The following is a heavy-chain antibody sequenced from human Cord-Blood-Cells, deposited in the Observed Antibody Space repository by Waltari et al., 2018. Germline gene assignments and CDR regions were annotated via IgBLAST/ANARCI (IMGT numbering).Heavy chain of an antibody. J-gene: IGHJ2*01. D-gene: IGHD3-10*01. CDR3: ARASPGWFRELLYFDL. CDR1: GGSISSSNW. Sequence: QVQLQESGPGLVKPSGTLSLTCAVSGGSISSSNWCSWVRQPPGKGLEWIGEIYHSGSTNYNPALKSRVTISVDKSKNQFSLKLSSVTAADTAVYYCARASPGWFRELLYFDLWGRGTLVTVSS. V-gene: IGHV4-4*02. CDR2: IYHSGST.